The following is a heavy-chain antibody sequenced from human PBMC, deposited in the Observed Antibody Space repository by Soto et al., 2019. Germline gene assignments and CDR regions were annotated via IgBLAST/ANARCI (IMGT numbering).Heavy chain of an antibody. Sequence: QVQLVQSGAEVKKPGASVKISCKASGYTFTSYGISWVRQAPGQGLEWMGWISAYNGNTNYAQKLQGRVTMTTDTSTSTAYMELRSLRSDDTAVYYCARDLLAGTRYYYGMDVWGQGTTVTVSS. D-gene: IGHD6-13*01. V-gene: IGHV1-18*01. CDR2: ISAYNGNT. CDR3: ARDLLAGTRYYYGMDV. CDR1: GYTFTSYG. J-gene: IGHJ6*02.